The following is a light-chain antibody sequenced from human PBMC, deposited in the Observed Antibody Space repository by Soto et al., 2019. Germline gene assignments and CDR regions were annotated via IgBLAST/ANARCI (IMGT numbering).Light chain of an antibody. Sequence: EIVLTQSPATLSLSPGERATLSCRASQSVSSYLAWFQQRPGQPPRLLIHDASSRATGIPARFSGSGSGTDFTLTISSLEPEDFAVYYCQQRSNWPRTFGRGTKVEIK. J-gene: IGKJ4*01. CDR3: QQRSNWPRT. CDR1: QSVSSY. CDR2: DAS. V-gene: IGKV3-11*01.